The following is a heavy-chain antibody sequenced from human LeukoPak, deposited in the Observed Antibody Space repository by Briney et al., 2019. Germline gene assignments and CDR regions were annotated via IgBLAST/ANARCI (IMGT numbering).Heavy chain of an antibody. D-gene: IGHD6-19*01. J-gene: IGHJ4*02. CDR3: TRYSSSDFDY. V-gene: IGHV3-20*04. CDR2: INWNGGST. Sequence: GGSLRLSCAASGFTFDDYGMSWVRQAPGKGLEWVSGINWNGGSTGYADSVKGRFTISRDNAKNSLYLQMNSLRAEDTAVYYCTRYSSSDFDYWGQGTLVTVSS. CDR1: GFTFDDYG.